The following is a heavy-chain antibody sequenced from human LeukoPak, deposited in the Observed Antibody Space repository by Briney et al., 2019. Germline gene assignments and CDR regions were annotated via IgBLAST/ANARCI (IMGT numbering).Heavy chain of an antibody. CDR1: GYTFTGYY. J-gene: IGHJ2*01. CDR2: IDPNSGGT. D-gene: IGHD3-10*01. V-gene: IGHV1-2*02. CDR3: ARGIGSGWYFDL. Sequence: GASVTVSCKASGYTFTGYYMHWVRQAPAQGLEWMGWIDPNSGGTNYAKNFQGRVTMTRDTSITTAYMELSGLKSDDTAVYYCARGIGSGWYFDLWGRGTLVTVSS.